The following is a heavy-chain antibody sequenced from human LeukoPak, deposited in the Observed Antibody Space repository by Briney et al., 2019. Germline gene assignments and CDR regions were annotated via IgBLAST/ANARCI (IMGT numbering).Heavy chain of an antibody. CDR2: INHSGST. CDR3: AGYDILTGLWD. D-gene: IGHD3-9*01. V-gene: IGHV4-34*01. Sequence: KTSETLSLTCAVYGGSFSDYNWSWIRQPPGKGLEWIGEINHSGSTNYNPSLKSRVTIPVDTSKNQFSLKLTSVTAADTAVYYCAGYDILTGLWDWGQGTLVTVSS. J-gene: IGHJ4*02. CDR1: GGSFSDYN.